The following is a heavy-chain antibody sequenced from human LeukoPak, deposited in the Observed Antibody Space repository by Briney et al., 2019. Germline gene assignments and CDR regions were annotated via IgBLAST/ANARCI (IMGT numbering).Heavy chain of an antibody. V-gene: IGHV3-53*01. J-gene: IGHJ4*02. CDR1: GFSVSTTY. Sequence: PGGSLRLSCAASGFSVSTTYMSWVRQAPGKGLEWVPVIYTSGSTYYADSVKGRFTISRDNSKNTVYLQMNSLRAEDTAVYYCARDITSTSYYDYWGQGTLVTVSS. CDR2: IYTSGST. CDR3: ARDITSTSYYDY. D-gene: IGHD2-2*01.